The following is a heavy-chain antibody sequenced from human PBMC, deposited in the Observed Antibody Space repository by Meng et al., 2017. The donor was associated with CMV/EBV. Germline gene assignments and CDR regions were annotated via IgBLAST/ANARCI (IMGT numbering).Heavy chain of an antibody. CDR1: GFTLDDDG. CDR2: INWKGGST. CDR3: ARGSSGSYVRGWFDP. Sequence: SGFTLDDDGMSWVRQAPGKGLEWVSGINWKGGSTGYADSGKGRFTISRDNAKNSLYLQMNSLRAEDTALYHCARGSSGSYVRGWFDPWGQGTLVTVSS. D-gene: IGHD1-26*01. V-gene: IGHV3-20*01. J-gene: IGHJ5*02.